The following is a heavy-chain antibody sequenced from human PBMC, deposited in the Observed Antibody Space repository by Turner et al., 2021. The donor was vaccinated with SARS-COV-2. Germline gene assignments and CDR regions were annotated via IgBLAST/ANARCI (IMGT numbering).Heavy chain of an antibody. CDR3: ARSPTAPGYYYDSSGYYTPYYFDY. CDR2: ISSRSSYI. J-gene: IGHJ4*02. Sequence: EVQLVASRGGLVKPGGSLILPCAPSAFTFGTYVINWVRQGPGKGLEWVSSISSRSSYIYYADSVKRRFTISRDNAKNSLYLQMNSLRAEDTAVDYCARSPTAPGYYYDSSGYYTPYYFDYWGQGTLVTVSS. V-gene: IGHV3-21*01. D-gene: IGHD3-22*01. CDR1: AFTFGTYV.